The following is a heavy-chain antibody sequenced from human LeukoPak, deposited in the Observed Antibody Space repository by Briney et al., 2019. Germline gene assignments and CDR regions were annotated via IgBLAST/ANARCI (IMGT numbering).Heavy chain of an antibody. V-gene: IGHV3-74*01. Sequence: GGSLRLSCAASGFTFSSYWMHWVRQAPGKGLVWVSRIKSDGKTNYADSVKGRFTISRDNAKNTVSLLMNSLRAEDTGVYYCARAPSEIGGYYPEYFRHWGQAGLVTVSS. D-gene: IGHD3-22*01. CDR1: GFTFSSYW. CDR2: IKSDGKT. CDR3: ARAPSEIGGYYPEYFRH. J-gene: IGHJ1*01.